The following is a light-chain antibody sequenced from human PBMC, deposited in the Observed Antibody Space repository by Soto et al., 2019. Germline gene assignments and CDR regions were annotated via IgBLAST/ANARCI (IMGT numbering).Light chain of an antibody. CDR3: QQYGSSPPLT. J-gene: IGKJ2*01. CDR1: QSVSSNY. CDR2: GAS. V-gene: IGKV3-20*01. Sequence: EIVLTQSPGTLSLSPGERATLSCRASQSVSSNYLAWYQQKPGQAPRLLIYGASNRATGIPDRFSGSGSGTGFTLTISRLEPEDFAVYFCQQYGSSPPLTFGQGTKVEI.